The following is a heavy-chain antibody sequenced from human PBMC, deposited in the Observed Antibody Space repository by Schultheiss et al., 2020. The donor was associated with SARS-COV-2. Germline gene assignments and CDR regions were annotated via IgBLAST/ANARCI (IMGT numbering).Heavy chain of an antibody. Sequence: SVKVSCKASGYTFTGYYMHWVRQAPGQGLEWMGGIIPIFGTANYAQKFQGRVTITADESTSTAYMELSSLRSEDTAVYYCARDLGTYDYGDSPGAFDIWGQGTMVTVSS. CDR2: IIPIFGTA. V-gene: IGHV1-69*13. J-gene: IGHJ3*02. CDR1: GYTFTGYY. CDR3: ARDLGTYDYGDSPGAFDI. D-gene: IGHD4-17*01.